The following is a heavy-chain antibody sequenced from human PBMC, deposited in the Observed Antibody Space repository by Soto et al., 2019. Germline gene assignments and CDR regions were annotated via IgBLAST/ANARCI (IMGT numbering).Heavy chain of an antibody. Sequence: GGSLRLSCAASGFTFSDYYMSWIRQAPGKGLEWVSYISSSSCYTNYADSVKGRFTISRDNAKNSLYLQMNSLRAEDTAVYYCARVHYDILTGYYHFDYWGQGTLVTVSS. CDR2: ISSSSCYT. D-gene: IGHD3-9*01. V-gene: IGHV3-11*05. CDR1: GFTFSDYY. CDR3: ARVHYDILTGYYHFDY. J-gene: IGHJ4*02.